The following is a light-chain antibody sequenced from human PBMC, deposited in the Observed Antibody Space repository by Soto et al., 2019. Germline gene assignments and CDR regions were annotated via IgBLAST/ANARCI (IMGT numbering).Light chain of an antibody. V-gene: IGKV1-39*01. Sequence: DIQMTQYPSTLSSSVGDRVTITCRASQRISSWLAWYQQRPGKAPKLLIYDASSLQSGVPSRFSGSASGTDFTLTISSLQPEDFATYYCQQSYSTPRTFGQGTKVDIK. CDR3: QQSYSTPRT. CDR2: DAS. J-gene: IGKJ1*01. CDR1: QRISSW.